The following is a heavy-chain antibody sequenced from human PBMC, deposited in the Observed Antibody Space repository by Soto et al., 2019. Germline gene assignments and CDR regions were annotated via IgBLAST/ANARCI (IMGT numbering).Heavy chain of an antibody. CDR1: GYTFTSYG. J-gene: IGHJ6*03. CDR3: ARDSVLGSIVGYMDV. Sequence: ASVKVSCKASGYTFTSYGISWVRQAPGQGLEWMGWISAYNGNTNYAQKLQGRVTMTTDTSTSTAYMELRSLRSDDTAVYYCARDSVLGSIVGYMDVWGKGTTVTVSS. V-gene: IGHV1-18*01. D-gene: IGHD1-26*01. CDR2: ISAYNGNT.